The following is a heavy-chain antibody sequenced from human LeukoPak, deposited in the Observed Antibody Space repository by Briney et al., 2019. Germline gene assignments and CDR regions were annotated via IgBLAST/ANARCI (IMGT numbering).Heavy chain of an antibody. D-gene: IGHD2-15*01. J-gene: IGHJ6*03. Sequence: GGSLRLSCAASGFSFDDYAMHWVRQAPGKGLEWVSGISWNSGTIGYADSVKGRFTISRDNAKNSLYLQMNSLRAEDTAVYYCARVGVVVVAATDYHYMDVWGKGTTVTVSS. CDR2: ISWNSGTI. CDR1: GFSFDDYA. CDR3: ARVGVVVVAATDYHYMDV. V-gene: IGHV3-9*01.